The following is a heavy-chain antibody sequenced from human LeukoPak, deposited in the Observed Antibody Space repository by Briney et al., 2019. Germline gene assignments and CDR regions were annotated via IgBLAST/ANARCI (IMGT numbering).Heavy chain of an antibody. CDR1: GGSISSYY. D-gene: IGHD6-13*01. CDR2: IYTSGST. CDR3: ARHGTIAAAGYNWFDP. J-gene: IGHJ5*02. Sequence: SETLSLTCTVSGGSISSYYWSWIRQPAGKGLEWIERIYTSGSTNYNPSLKSRVTISVDASKNQFSLKLSSVTAADTAVYYCARHGTIAAAGYNWFDPWGQGTLVTVSS. V-gene: IGHV4-4*07.